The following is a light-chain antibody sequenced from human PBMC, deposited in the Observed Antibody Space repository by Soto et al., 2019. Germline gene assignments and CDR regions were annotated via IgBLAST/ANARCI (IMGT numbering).Light chain of an antibody. J-gene: IGLJ2*01. CDR1: STNIGAGYD. CDR2: GDN. CDR3: QSYYHRLSGSWI. Sequence: QSVLTQPPSISGAPGLRVTISCTGSSTNIGAGYDVHWYQQLPGAAPKLLIYGDNKRPSGVPDRFSTSKSGTSASLVITGLQAEDEADYYCQSYYHRLSGSWIFGGGTKLTVL. V-gene: IGLV1-40*01.